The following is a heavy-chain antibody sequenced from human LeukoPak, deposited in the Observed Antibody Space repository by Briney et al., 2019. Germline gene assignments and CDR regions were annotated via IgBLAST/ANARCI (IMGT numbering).Heavy chain of an antibody. CDR3: ARRGYGSGNYYYPN. V-gene: IGHV5-51*01. CDR1: GYSFTNHY. J-gene: IGHJ4*02. Sequence: GESLKISCKGSGYSFTNHYIGWVRLMPRKGLEWMGIIYPGDSDTRYSPSIQGQVTISADKSISTAYLQWSSLKASDTAMYYCARRGYGSGNYYYPNWGQGTLVTVSS. CDR2: IYPGDSDT. D-gene: IGHD3-10*01.